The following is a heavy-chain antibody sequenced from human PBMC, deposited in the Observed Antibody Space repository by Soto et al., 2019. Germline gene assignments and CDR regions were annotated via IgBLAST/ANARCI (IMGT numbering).Heavy chain of an antibody. Sequence: QLLESGPGLVKPSETLSLTCTVSTGSITSGDYFWGWIRQPPGKVLEFIGSMHSSGGTYYSPSLKRRFSISMDKSKNQFSLKLTSVTTADTAVYFCAGVVVGATRQTGSDHWGQGTLVTVS. D-gene: IGHD2-15*01. V-gene: IGHV4-39*01. CDR3: AGVVVGATRQTGSDH. J-gene: IGHJ4*02. CDR2: MHSSGGT. CDR1: TGSITSGDYF.